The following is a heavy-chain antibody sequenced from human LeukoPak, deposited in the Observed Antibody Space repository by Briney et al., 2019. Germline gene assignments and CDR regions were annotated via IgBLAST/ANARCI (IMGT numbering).Heavy chain of an antibody. Sequence: GGSLRLSCAVSGFTVHNNYMNWVRQAPGKGLEGASVIYNDGTTYYTDSVKGRFTISRDNSKNTLYLQLNSLRAEDTAVYYCAREHYNLLTGRGGNFDYWGQGTLVTVSS. CDR2: IYNDGTT. J-gene: IGHJ4*02. D-gene: IGHD3-9*01. CDR3: AREHYNLLTGRGGNFDY. CDR1: GFTVHNNY. V-gene: IGHV3-53*01.